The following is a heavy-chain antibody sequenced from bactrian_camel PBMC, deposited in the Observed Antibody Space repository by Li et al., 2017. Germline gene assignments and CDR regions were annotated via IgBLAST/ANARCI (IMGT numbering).Heavy chain of an antibody. D-gene: IGHD3*01. CDR2: IDRTGRT. V-gene: IGHV3S53*01. CDR1: RDPYRLC. Sequence: VQLVESGGGAVQPGGSLRLSCVASRDPYRLCMAWFRQAPGKEREGVANIDRTGRTIYANSVQGRFTITQESPQNTLYLQLNSLKTDDTAMYYCAKQGVTAFYPDNKWGQGTQVTVS. CDR3: AKQGVTAFYPDNK. J-gene: IGHJ4*01.